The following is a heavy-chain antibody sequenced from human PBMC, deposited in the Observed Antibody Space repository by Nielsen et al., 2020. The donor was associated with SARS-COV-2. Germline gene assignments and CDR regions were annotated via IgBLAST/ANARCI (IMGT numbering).Heavy chain of an antibody. CDR2: INHSGST. D-gene: IGHD4-17*01. V-gene: IGHV4-34*01. CDR1: LGSFSVSY. CDR3: ARHRTVSYYYYGMDV. J-gene: IGHJ6*02. Sequence: TPSLTRSVYLGSFSVSYWSWIRQPPRQGLEWIGEINHSGSTNYNPSLKSRVTISVDTSKNQFSLKLSSVTAADTAVYYCARHRTVSYYYYGMDVWGQGTTVTVSS.